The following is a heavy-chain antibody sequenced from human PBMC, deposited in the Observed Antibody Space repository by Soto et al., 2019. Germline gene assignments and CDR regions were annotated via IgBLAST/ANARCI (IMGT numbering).Heavy chain of an antibody. Sequence: PGGSLRLSCAASGFTFSTFWMSWVRQAPGKGLEWVASIKQDGSERYYVDSVKGRFTISRDNADNSLYLQMNSLRAEDTAVYYCARGGRAFYCGQGTLVTVSS. CDR1: GFTFSTFW. D-gene: IGHD6-13*01. CDR3: ARGGRAFY. J-gene: IGHJ4*02. V-gene: IGHV3-7*05. CDR2: IKQDGSER.